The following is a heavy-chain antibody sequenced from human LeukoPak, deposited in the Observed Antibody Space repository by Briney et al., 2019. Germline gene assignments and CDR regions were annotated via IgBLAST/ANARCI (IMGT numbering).Heavy chain of an antibody. V-gene: IGHV4-34*01. CDR2: INHSGST. J-gene: IGHJ3*02. CDR1: GGSFSGYY. CDR3: ARDFLPFGVVITGPNAFDI. D-gene: IGHD3-3*01. Sequence: SETLSLTCAVYGGSFSGYYWSWIRQPPGKGLEWIGEINHSGSTNYNPSLKSRVTISVDTSKNQFSLKLSSVTAADTAVYYCARDFLPFGVVITGPNAFDIWGQGTMVTVSS.